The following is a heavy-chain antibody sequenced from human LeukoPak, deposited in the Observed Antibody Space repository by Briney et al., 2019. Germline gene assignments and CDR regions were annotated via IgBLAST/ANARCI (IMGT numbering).Heavy chain of an antibody. D-gene: IGHD3-22*01. V-gene: IGHV3-43D*03. CDR3: AKGGYYDSRYYMDV. J-gene: IGHJ6*03. CDR1: GFTFDDYA. CDR2: ISWDGGST. Sequence: GGSLRLSCAASGFTFDDYAMHWVRQAPGEGLEWVSLISWDGGSTYYADSVKGRFTISRDNSKNSLYLQMNSLRAEDTALYYCAKGGYYDSRYYMDVWGKGTTVTVSS.